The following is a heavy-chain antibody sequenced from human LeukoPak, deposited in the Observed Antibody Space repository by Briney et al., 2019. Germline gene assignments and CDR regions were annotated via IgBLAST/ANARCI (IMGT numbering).Heavy chain of an antibody. CDR1: GGSMNQYY. CDR2: IYYSGST. Sequence: SETLSLTCTVSGGSMNQYYWSWIRQPAGKGLEWIGYIYYSGSTNYNPSLKSRVTISVDTSKNQFSLKLSSVTAADTAVYYCARAQGVRYFDYWGQGTLVTVSS. J-gene: IGHJ4*02. D-gene: IGHD3-10*01. CDR3: ARAQGVRYFDY. V-gene: IGHV4-59*01.